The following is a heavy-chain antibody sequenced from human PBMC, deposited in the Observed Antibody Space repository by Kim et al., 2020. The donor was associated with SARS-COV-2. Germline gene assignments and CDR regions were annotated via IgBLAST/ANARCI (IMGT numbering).Heavy chain of an antibody. Sequence: ASVKVSCKASGYTFTSYYMHWVRQAPGQGLEWMGIINPSGGSTSYAQKFQGRVTMTRDTSTSTVYMELSSLRSEDTAVYYCARGAYCSSTSCYYGKTVYSYYGMDVWGQGPRSPSP. J-gene: IGHJ6*02. CDR1: GYTFTSYY. CDR2: INPSGGST. CDR3: ARGAYCSSTSCYYGKTVYSYYGMDV. V-gene: IGHV1-46*01. D-gene: IGHD2-2*01.